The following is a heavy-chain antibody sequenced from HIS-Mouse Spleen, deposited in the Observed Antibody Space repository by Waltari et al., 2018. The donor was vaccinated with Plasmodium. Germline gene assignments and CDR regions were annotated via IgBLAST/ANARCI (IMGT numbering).Heavy chain of an antibody. Sequence: QLQLQESGPGRVKPSETLSLTCTVSGGSISSSSYYWGWIRQPPGKGLEWIGSIYYSGSTYYNPSLKSRFTISVDTSKNQFSLKLSSVTAADTAVYYCARARYCSSTSCYAFDIWGQGTMVTVSS. V-gene: IGHV4-39*07. CDR3: ARARYCSSTSCYAFDI. CDR1: GGSISSSSYY. D-gene: IGHD2-2*01. J-gene: IGHJ3*02. CDR2: IYYSGST.